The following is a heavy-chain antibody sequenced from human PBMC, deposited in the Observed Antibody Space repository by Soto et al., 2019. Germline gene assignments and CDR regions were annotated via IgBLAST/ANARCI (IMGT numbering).Heavy chain of an antibody. D-gene: IGHD1-26*01. CDR3: ARVFELQKSYYYYGMDV. CDR1: CGSFSGYY. Sequence: PSETLSLTCAVYCGSFSGYYWSWIRQPPGKGLEWIGEINHSGTTNCNPSLMSRVTISVDTSKSQFSLKLSSVTAADTAVYYCARVFELQKSYYYYGMDVWGHGTTVTVS. J-gene: IGHJ6*02. CDR2: INHSGTT. V-gene: IGHV4-34*01.